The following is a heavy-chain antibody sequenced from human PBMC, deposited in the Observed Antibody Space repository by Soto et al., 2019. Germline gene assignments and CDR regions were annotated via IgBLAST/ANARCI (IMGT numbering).Heavy chain of an antibody. CDR1: GGTFSSLA. CDR2: TIPNFGTA. CDR3: ARGWGHSDSSGYYMYFEQ. J-gene: IGHJ4*02. D-gene: IGHD3-22*01. V-gene: IGHV1-69*01. Sequence: QVQLVQSGAEVKKPGSSLKVSCRASGGTFSSLAISWVRQAPGRGLEWMGGTIPNFGTANYAQKFQDRVTINSDEYTTTAYMELSGLRADDTAVFYCARGWGHSDSSGYYMYFEQCGQGTQVNVSS.